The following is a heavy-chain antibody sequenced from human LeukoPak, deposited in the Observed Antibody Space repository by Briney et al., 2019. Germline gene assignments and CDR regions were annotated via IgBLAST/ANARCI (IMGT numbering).Heavy chain of an antibody. CDR1: GGSISSYY. CDR2: IYYSGST. CDR3: ARLPYRFLVGWNGAFDI. D-gene: IGHD1-1*01. Sequence: TPSETLSLTCTVSGGSISSYYWSWIRQPPGKGLEWIGYIYYSGSTNYNPSLKSRVTISVDTSKNQFSLKLSSVTAADTAVYYCARLPYRFLVGWNGAFDIWGQGTMVTVSS. J-gene: IGHJ3*02. V-gene: IGHV4-59*01.